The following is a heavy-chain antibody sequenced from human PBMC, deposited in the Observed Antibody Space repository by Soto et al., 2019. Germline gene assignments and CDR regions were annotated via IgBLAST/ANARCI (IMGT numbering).Heavy chain of an antibody. CDR3: ARDQVPSEDIVVVPATSGTAFDI. V-gene: IGHV3-11*01. D-gene: IGHD2-2*01. CDR1: EFTFSDYY. CDR2: ISSSGSTI. Sequence: PGGSLRLSCAASEFTFSDYYMSWIRQAPGKGLEWVSYISSSGSTIYYADSVKGRFTISRDNAKNSLYLQMNSLRAEDTAVYYCARDQVPSEDIVVVPATSGTAFDIWGQGTMVTVSS. J-gene: IGHJ3*02.